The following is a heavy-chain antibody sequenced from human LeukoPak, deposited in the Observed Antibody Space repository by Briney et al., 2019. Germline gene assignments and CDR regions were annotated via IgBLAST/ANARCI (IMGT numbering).Heavy chain of an antibody. CDR2: ISHSGST. Sequence: PSETLSLTCAVYGGSFSGYYWSWIRQPPGKGLEWIGEISHSGSTNYNPSLKSRVTISVDTSKNQFSLKLSSVTAADTAVYYCARVLWIRDYGHWYFDLWGRGTLVTVSS. CDR3: ARVLWIRDYGHWYFDL. CDR1: GGSFSGYY. V-gene: IGHV4-34*01. D-gene: IGHD2-21*01. J-gene: IGHJ2*01.